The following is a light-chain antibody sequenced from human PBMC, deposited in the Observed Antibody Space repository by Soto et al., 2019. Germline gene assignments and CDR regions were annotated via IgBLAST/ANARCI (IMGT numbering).Light chain of an antibody. Sequence: EVVMTQSPATLSVSPGESATLSCRASQSISSNKLAWYQQKPGQAPRLLLFGVSNRATGIPARFSGSGSGTDFSLTISSLQSEDFAVYYCQQYDYWWTFGQGTKV. J-gene: IGKJ1*01. CDR1: QSISSN. CDR3: QQYDYWWT. CDR2: GVS. V-gene: IGKV3-15*01.